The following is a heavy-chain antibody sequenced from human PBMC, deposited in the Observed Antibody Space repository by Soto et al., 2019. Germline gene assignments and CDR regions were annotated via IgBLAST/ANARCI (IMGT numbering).Heavy chain of an antibody. J-gene: IGHJ3*02. CDR2: IYYSGNT. CDR3: AQALVFTGGDGFDI. D-gene: IGHD1-1*01. V-gene: IGHV4-31*02. Sequence: QVRLQEWGPGLVKPSQTLSLKCSVSGGSITTGGRYWSWIRQLPGKGLQWIGDIYYSGNTYYNVSLKSRVTISVEAAKNQFPLKLSSVTAADTAVYYCAQALVFTGGDGFDIWGQGRLVTVSS. CDR1: GGSITTGGRY.